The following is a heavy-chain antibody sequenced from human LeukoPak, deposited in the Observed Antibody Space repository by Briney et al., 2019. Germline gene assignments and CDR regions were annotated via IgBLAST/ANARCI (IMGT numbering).Heavy chain of an antibody. Sequence: GGSLRLSCAASGFTFSSYGMNWVRQAPGKGLEWVSSISSSSSYIYYADSVKGRFTISRDNAKNSLYLQMNSLRAEDTAVYYCAREGGSSSCEDYWGQGTLVTVSS. J-gene: IGHJ4*02. V-gene: IGHV3-21*01. CDR2: ISSSSSYI. CDR1: GFTFSSYG. CDR3: AREGGSSSCEDY. D-gene: IGHD6-13*01.